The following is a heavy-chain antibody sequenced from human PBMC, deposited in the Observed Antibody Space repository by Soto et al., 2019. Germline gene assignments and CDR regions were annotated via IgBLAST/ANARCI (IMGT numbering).Heavy chain of an antibody. D-gene: IGHD3-10*01. CDR1: GYTFTSYD. Sequence: ASVKVSCKASGYTFTSYDINWVRQATGQGLEWMGWMNPNSGNTGYAQKFQGRVTMTRNTSISTAYMELSSLRSEDAAVYYCAKAPGINREFDSWGQGTLVTVSS. V-gene: IGHV1-8*01. J-gene: IGHJ4*02. CDR2: MNPNSGNT. CDR3: AKAPGINREFDS.